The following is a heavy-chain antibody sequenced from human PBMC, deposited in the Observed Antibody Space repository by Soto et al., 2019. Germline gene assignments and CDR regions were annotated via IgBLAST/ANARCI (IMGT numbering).Heavy chain of an antibody. V-gene: IGHV1-8*01. Sequence: QVQLVQSGAEVKKPGASVKVSCKASGYTFTSYDINWVRQATGQGLEWMGWMNPNSGNTGYAQKFQGRVTMTRNTSISTAYMEVSSLRSEDTAVYYCARGGKYCSSTSCSSYYYYGMDVWGQGTTVTVSS. CDR2: MNPNSGNT. CDR3: ARGGKYCSSTSCSSYYYYGMDV. D-gene: IGHD2-2*01. J-gene: IGHJ6*02. CDR1: GYTFTSYD.